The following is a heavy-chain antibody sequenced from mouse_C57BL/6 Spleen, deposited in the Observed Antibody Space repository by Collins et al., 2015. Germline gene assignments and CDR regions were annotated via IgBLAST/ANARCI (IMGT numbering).Heavy chain of an antibody. J-gene: IGHJ3*01. Sequence: QVQLQQPGAELVKPGASVKMSSKASGYTFTSYWITWVKQRPGQGLEWIGDIYPGSGSTNYNEKFKSKATLTVDTSSSTAYMQLSSLTSEDSAVYYCARRGSSFPWFAYWGQGTLVTVSA. D-gene: IGHD1-1*01. CDR3: ARRGSSFPWFAY. CDR1: GYTFTSYW. CDR2: IYPGSGST. V-gene: IGHV1-55*01.